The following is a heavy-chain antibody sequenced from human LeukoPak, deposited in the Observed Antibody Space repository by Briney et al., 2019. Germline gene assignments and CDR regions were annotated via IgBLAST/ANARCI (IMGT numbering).Heavy chain of an antibody. V-gene: IGHV3-30-3*01. D-gene: IGHD3-22*01. CDR2: ISYDGSNK. Sequence: GRSLRLSCAASGFTFSSYAMHWVRQAPGKGLEWVAVISYDGSNKYYADSVKGRFTISRDNSKNTLYLQMNSLRAEDTAVYYCAGDSSTYYYDSSEPDYWGQGTLVTVSS. J-gene: IGHJ4*02. CDR3: AGDSSTYYYDSSEPDY. CDR1: GFTFSSYA.